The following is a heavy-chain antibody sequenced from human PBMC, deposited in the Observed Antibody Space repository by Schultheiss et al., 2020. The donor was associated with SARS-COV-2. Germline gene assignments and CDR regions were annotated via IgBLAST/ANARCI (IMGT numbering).Heavy chain of an antibody. V-gene: IGHV3-23*01. CDR2: ISGSGGST. CDR1: GFTFSSYA. Sequence: GGSLRHSCAASGFTFSSYAMSWVRQAPGKGLEWVSAISGSGGSTYYADSVKGRFTISRDNAKNSLYLQMNSLRAEDTAVYYCARDSDIVVVPAATRGYFQHWGQGTLVTVSS. D-gene: IGHD2-2*01. CDR3: ARDSDIVVVPAATRGYFQH. J-gene: IGHJ1*01.